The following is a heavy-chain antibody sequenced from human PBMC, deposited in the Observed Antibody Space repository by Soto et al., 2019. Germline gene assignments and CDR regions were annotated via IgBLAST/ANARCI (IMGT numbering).Heavy chain of an antibody. CDR1: GFTFSNFA. Sequence: GGSLRLSCAASGFTFSNFAVHWVRQAPGKGLEWVAVISYDGSSKLYADSVKGRFAISRDNSKNTLYLQMNSLRAEDTAVYYCAKDYFSTGYYYGFDFWGQGTLVTVSS. J-gene: IGHJ4*02. CDR3: AKDYFSTGYYYGFDF. CDR2: ISYDGSSK. D-gene: IGHD3-22*01. V-gene: IGHV3-30*09.